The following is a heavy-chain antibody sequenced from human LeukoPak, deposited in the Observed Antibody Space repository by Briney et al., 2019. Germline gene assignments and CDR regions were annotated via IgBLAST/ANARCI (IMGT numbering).Heavy chain of an antibody. V-gene: IGHV4-39*01. J-gene: IGHJ1*01. CDR1: GGSISSSRNY. CDR3: ARQGSSWYFEYFQH. Sequence: SETLSLTCTVSGGSISSSRNYWGWIRQPPGKRLEWIGSIHYRGSTYYSPSLKSRVTISVDMSKNQFSLKLTSVTAADTAVYYCARQGSSWYFEYFQHWGQGTLVTVSS. D-gene: IGHD6-13*01. CDR2: IHYRGST.